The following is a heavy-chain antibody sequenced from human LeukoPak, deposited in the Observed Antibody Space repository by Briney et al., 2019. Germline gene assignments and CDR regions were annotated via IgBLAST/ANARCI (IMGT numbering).Heavy chain of an antibody. J-gene: IGHJ6*02. CDR3: ANSPIVVVPYYGMDV. CDR2: ISGSGGST. CDR1: GFTFSSYA. V-gene: IGHV3-23*01. D-gene: IGHD2-2*01. Sequence: GGSLRLSCAASGFTFSSYAMSWVRQAPGKGLEWVSAISGSGGSTYYADSVKGRFTISRDNSKNTLYLQMNSLRAEDTAVYYCANSPIVVVPYYGMDVWGQGTTVTASS.